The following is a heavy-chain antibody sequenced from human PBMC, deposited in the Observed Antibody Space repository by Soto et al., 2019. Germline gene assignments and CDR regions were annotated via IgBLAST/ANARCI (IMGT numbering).Heavy chain of an antibody. J-gene: IGHJ6*03. Sequence: SQTLSLTCTVSGGSISSYYWSWIRQPPGKGLEWIGYIYYSGSTNYNPSLKSRVTISVDTSKNQFSLKLSSVTAADTAVYYCARLDIVVVPAAPNYYYYYMDVWGKGTTVTVSS. D-gene: IGHD2-2*03. CDR3: ARLDIVVVPAAPNYYYYYMDV. V-gene: IGHV4-59*01. CDR2: IYYSGST. CDR1: GGSISSYY.